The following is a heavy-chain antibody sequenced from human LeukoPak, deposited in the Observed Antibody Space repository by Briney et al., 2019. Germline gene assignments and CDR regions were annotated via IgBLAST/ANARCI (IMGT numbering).Heavy chain of an antibody. D-gene: IGHD4-17*01. V-gene: IGHV4-59*12. J-gene: IGHJ5*02. CDR2: ISYSGGT. Sequence: SETLSLTCTVSGGSISSYYWSWIRQPPGKGLEWIGYISYSGGTNYNPSLKSRVTMSEDTSKNQFSLRLTSVTAADTAIYYCARDQGYGDSAGDLGFDPWGQGTLVTVSS. CDR1: GGSISSYY. CDR3: ARDQGYGDSAGDLGFDP.